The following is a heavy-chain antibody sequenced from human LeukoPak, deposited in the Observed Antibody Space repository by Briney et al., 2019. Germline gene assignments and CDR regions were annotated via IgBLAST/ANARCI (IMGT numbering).Heavy chain of an antibody. V-gene: IGHV3-30*18. CDR3: AKDGGYCSGGSCYSPLDY. D-gene: IGHD2-15*01. CDR2: ISYDGSNK. J-gene: IGHJ4*02. CDR1: GFTFSSYG. Sequence: GGSLRHSCAASGFTFSSYGMHWVRQAPGKGLEWVAVISYDGSNKYYADSVKGRFTISRDNSKNTLYLQMNSLRAEDTAVYYCAKDGGYCSGGSCYSPLDYWGQGTLVTVSS.